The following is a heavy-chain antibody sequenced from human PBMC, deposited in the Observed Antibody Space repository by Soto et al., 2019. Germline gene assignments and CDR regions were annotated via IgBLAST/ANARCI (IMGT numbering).Heavy chain of an antibody. Sequence: QVQLVQSGAEVKKPGSSVKVSCKASGGTFSSYTISWVRQAPGQGLEWMGRIIPILGIANYAQKFRGRVTTTADKSTSTAYMELSSLRSEDTAVYYCARLGRPQPPRGQGTLVTVSP. J-gene: IGHJ5*02. CDR1: GGTFSSYT. CDR2: IIPILGIA. CDR3: ARLGRPQPP. V-gene: IGHV1-69*02.